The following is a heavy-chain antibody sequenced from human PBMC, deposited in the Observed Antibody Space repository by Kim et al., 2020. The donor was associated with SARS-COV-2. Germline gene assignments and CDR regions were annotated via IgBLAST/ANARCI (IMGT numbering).Heavy chain of an antibody. V-gene: IGHV4-34*01. Sequence: SETLSLTCAVYGGSFSGYYWSWIRQPPGKGLEWIGEINHSGSTNYNPSLKSRVTISVDTSKNQFSLKLSSVTAADTAVYYCARPNQQDCLFDYWGQGTLVTVSS. CDR1: GGSFSGYY. J-gene: IGHJ4*02. CDR3: ARPNQQDCLFDY. CDR2: INHSGST. D-gene: IGHD2-21*01.